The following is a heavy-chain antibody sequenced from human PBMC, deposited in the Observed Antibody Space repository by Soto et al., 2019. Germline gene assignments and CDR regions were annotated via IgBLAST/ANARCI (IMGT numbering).Heavy chain of an antibody. J-gene: IGHJ5*02. CDR1: GYTFDNYD. D-gene: IGHD3-10*01. CDR3: ARGPFLRTHFDP. Sequence: ASVKVSCKASGYTFDNYDIHWVRQGTRQGFEWMGWMNPHSGNTDYAQKFQGRVTMTRDTSIGTAYMDLKSLTSDDTAIYYCARGPFLRTHFDPWGQGTLVTVSS. V-gene: IGHV1-8*01. CDR2: MNPHSGNT.